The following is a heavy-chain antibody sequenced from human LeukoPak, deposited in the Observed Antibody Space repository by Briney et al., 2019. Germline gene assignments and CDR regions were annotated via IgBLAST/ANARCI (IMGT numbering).Heavy chain of an antibody. Sequence: SETLSLTCAVYGVSFSGYYWSWIRQPPGKGLEWIGEINHSGSTNYNPSLKSRVTISVDTSKNQFPLKLSSVTAADTAVYYCARGYYVTTLDYWGQGTLVTVSS. CDR3: ARGYYVTTLDY. CDR2: INHSGST. CDR1: GVSFSGYY. J-gene: IGHJ4*02. D-gene: IGHD4-11*01. V-gene: IGHV4-34*01.